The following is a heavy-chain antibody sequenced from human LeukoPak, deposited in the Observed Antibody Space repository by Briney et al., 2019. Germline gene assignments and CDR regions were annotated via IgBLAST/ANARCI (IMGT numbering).Heavy chain of an antibody. J-gene: IGHJ3*02. CDR1: GGSISSGSYY. CDR3: AREGPLLEWFHRVVGFDI. Sequence: SQTLSLTCTVSGGSISSGSYYWSWIRQPAGKGLEWIGRIYTSGSTNYNPSLKSRVTISVDTSKNQFSLKLSSVTAADTAVYYCAREGPLLEWFHRVVGFDIWGQGTMVTVSS. V-gene: IGHV4-61*02. CDR2: IYTSGST. D-gene: IGHD3-3*01.